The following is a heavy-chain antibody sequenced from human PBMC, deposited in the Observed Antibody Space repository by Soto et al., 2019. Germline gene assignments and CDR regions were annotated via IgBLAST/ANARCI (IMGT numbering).Heavy chain of an antibody. J-gene: IGHJ3*02. CDR2: IIPIFGTA. D-gene: IGHD6-19*01. Sequence: SVKVSCKASGGTFSSYAISXXXHALGQGLEWMVGIIPIFGTANYAQKFQGRVTITADESTSTAYMELSSLRSEDTAVYYCARDDALIAVGIWGQGTMVTVSS. CDR3: ARDDALIAVGI. V-gene: IGHV1-69*13. CDR1: GGTFSSYA.